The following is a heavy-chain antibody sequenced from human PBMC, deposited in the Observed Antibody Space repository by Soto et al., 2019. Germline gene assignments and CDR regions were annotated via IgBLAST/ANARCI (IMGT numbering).Heavy chain of an antibody. CDR3: ARDYSGDTAMADYGMDV. V-gene: IGHV1-18*04. J-gene: IGHJ6*02. CDR1: CYTLTSYG. D-gene: IGHD5-18*01. Sequence: SVEVCFKASCYTLTSYGISWVRQAPGQGLEWMGWISTLKGNTHYAQKLQGRVTMTTDTSTSTVYMELRSLGSDDTAVYYCARDYSGDTAMADYGMDVWGQGTTVTVSS. CDR2: ISTLKGNT.